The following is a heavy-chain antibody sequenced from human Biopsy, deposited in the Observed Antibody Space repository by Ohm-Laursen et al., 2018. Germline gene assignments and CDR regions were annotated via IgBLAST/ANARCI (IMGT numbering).Heavy chain of an antibody. CDR1: GGSISNNNYY. V-gene: IGHV4-39*01. CDR3: ARDYDTSGYYYVS. D-gene: IGHD3-22*01. J-gene: IGHJ5*02. Sequence: SDTLSLTCTVSGGSISNNNYYWGWIRQPPGKGLEWIGSISYCGSTHYKPSLKSRVNISVDTSKNQFSLKLNSVTAADTAVYYCARDYDTSGYYYVSWGQGTLVTVSS. CDR2: ISYCGST.